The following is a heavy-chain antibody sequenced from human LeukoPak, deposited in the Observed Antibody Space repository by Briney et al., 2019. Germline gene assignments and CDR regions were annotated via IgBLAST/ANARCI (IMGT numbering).Heavy chain of an antibody. Sequence: ASVKVSCKASGHTLTSYDINWVRQATGHGLEWMGWMNPNSGNTGYAQKFQGRVTMTRNTSISTAYMELSSLRSEDTAVYYCARFSEEGNFDYWGQGTLVTVSS. J-gene: IGHJ4*02. CDR2: MNPNSGNT. V-gene: IGHV1-8*01. CDR3: ARFSEEGNFDY. CDR1: GHTLTSYD. D-gene: IGHD1-26*01.